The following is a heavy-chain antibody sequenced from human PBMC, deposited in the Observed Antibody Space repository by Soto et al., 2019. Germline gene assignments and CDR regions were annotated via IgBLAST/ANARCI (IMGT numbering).Heavy chain of an antibody. J-gene: IGHJ6*02. CDR3: ARKNVVVTAIPYYYYGMDV. CDR2: IIPIFGTA. D-gene: IGHD2-21*02. V-gene: IGHV1-69*12. Sequence: QVQLVQSGAEVKKPGSSVKVSCKASGGTFSSYAISWVRQAPGQGLEWMGGIIPIFGTANYAQKFRGRVTITADEXXSXAXXELSSLRSEDTAVYYCARKNVVVTAIPYYYYGMDVWGQGTTVTVSS. CDR1: GGTFSSYA.